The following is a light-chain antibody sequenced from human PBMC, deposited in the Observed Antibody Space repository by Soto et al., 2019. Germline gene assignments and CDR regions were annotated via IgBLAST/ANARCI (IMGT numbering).Light chain of an antibody. CDR1: ESVGNSN. CDR2: DAS. Sequence: EIVLTQSPATLSLSPGERATLSCGASESVGNSNLAWYQQKPGLAPRLLIYDASSRATGIPDRFSGSGSGTDFTLTNSRLEPEDFAVYHCQQYDYSPFTFGPGTKLEIK. CDR3: QQYDYSPFT. J-gene: IGKJ3*01. V-gene: IGKV3D-20*01.